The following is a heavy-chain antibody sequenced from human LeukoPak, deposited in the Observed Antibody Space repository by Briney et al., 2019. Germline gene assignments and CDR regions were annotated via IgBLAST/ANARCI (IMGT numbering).Heavy chain of an antibody. V-gene: IGHV3-66*02. J-gene: IGHJ4*02. Sequence: GGSLRLSCAASGFTVSNNYMIWIRQAPGKGPEWVSLIYSEGTTSYADSVKGRFTVSRDTSKNTVYLQMTSLRVEDTAVYYCAKENDFWSGPEGWGQGTLVTVSS. CDR1: GFTVSNNY. D-gene: IGHD3-3*01. CDR3: AKENDFWSGPEG. CDR2: IYSEGTT.